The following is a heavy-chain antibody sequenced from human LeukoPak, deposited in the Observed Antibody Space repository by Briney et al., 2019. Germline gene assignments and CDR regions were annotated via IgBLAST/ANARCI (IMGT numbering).Heavy chain of an antibody. V-gene: IGHV3-23*01. J-gene: IGHJ3*02. CDR1: GFTFSSYA. Sequence: PGGSLRLSCAASGFTFSSYAMSWVRQAPGKGLEGVSAISGSGGSTYYADSVKGRFTISRDNSKNTLYLQMNSLRAEDTAVYYCAKDRITMIVVVITGAFDIWGQGTMVTVSS. D-gene: IGHD3-22*01. CDR3: AKDRITMIVVVITGAFDI. CDR2: ISGSGGST.